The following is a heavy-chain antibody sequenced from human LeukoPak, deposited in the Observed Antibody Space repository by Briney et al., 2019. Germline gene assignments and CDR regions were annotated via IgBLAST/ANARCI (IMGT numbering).Heavy chain of an antibody. CDR1: GFTFSNFW. Sequence: HPGGSLRLSCAASGFTFSNFWMSWVRQAPGKGLEWLSYISSTSKTIYYADSVKGRFTMSRDNLKNLLYLQMNSLRDEDTAMYYCARDGGLPDALDTWGHGTMVTVSS. J-gene: IGHJ3*02. CDR3: ARDGGLPDALDT. CDR2: ISSTSKTI. D-gene: IGHD3-16*01. V-gene: IGHV3-48*02.